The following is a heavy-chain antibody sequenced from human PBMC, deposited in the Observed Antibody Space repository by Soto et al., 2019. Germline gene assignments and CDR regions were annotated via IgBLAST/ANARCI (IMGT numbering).Heavy chain of an antibody. D-gene: IGHD1-26*01. CDR3: ASGASYSGSYYMYYFDY. V-gene: IGHV4-30-4*01. J-gene: IGHJ4*02. CDR1: GGSISSGDYY. Sequence: SETLSLTCTVSGGSISSGDYYWSWIRQPPGKGLEWIGYIYYSGSTYYNPSLKSRVTISVDTSKNQFSLKLSSVTAADTAVYNCASGASYSGSYYMYYFDYWGQGTLVTVSS. CDR2: IYYSGST.